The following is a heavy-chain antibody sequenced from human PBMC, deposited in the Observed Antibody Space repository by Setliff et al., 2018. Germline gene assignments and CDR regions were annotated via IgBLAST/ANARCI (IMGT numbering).Heavy chain of an antibody. CDR3: ARDVGGEGYFDS. Sequence: PSETLSLTCTVSGASINSPSWWSWVRQPPGKGLEWIGEIYHDGNDKYTPSVHYSPSLKSRVTMSVDTSKNQFSLKLSAVTAADTAVYYCARDVGGEGYFDSWGQGTLVTVPQ. D-gene: IGHD3-10*01. V-gene: IGHV4-4*02. CDR1: GASINSPSW. J-gene: IGHJ4*02. CDR2: IYHDGND.